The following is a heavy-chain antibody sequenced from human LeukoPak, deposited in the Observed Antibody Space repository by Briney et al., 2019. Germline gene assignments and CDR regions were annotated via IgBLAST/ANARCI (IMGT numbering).Heavy chain of an antibody. J-gene: IGHJ6*02. V-gene: IGHV3-21*01. Sequence: GGSVRLSCAASGFTFSSYSMNWVRQAPGKGLEWVSSISSSSSYIYYADSVKGRFTISRDNAKNSLYLQMNSLRAEDTAVYYCARDLRTGRAYYYYYGMDVWGQGTTVTVSS. CDR3: ARDLRTGRAYYYYYGMDV. CDR2: ISSSSSYI. CDR1: GFTFSSYS.